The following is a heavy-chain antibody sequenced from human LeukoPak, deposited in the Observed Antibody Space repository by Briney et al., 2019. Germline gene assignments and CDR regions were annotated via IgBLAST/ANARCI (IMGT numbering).Heavy chain of an antibody. CDR2: ISGSGGST. CDR3: AKYPYYDFWSGHSKWFDP. Sequence: GGSLRLSCAASGFTFNNYAMSWVRQAPGKGLEWVSGISGSGGSTYYADSVKGRFTISRDNSKNTLYLQMNSLRAEDTAVYYCAKYPYYDFWSGHSKWFDPWGQGTLVTVSS. CDR1: GFTFNNYA. J-gene: IGHJ5*02. V-gene: IGHV3-23*01. D-gene: IGHD3-3*01.